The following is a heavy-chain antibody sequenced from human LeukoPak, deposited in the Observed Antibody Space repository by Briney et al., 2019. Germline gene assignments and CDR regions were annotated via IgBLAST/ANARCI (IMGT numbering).Heavy chain of an antibody. CDR3: ARSKSSRWYFDY. V-gene: IGHV4-38-2*01. CDR2: IYHSGST. CDR1: GYSISSGYY. D-gene: IGHD6-13*01. J-gene: IGHJ4*02. Sequence: SETLSLTCAVSGYSISSGYYWGWIRQPPGKGLEWIGSIYHSGSTYYNPSLMSRVTISVDTSKNQFSLRLSSVTAADTAVYYCARSKSSRWYFDYWGQGTLVPVSS.